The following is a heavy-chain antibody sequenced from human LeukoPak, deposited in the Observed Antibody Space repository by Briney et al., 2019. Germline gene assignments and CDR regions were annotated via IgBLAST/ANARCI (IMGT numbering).Heavy chain of an antibody. Sequence: PGGSLRLSCAASGFTFSSYSMNWVRQAPGKGLEWVSSISSSSYIYYADSVKGRFTISRDNAKNSLFLQMNSLRADDTAVYYCARGSYGDYGYWGQGTLVTVSS. CDR2: ISSSSYI. J-gene: IGHJ4*02. D-gene: IGHD4-17*01. CDR3: ARGSYGDYGY. CDR1: GFTFSSYS. V-gene: IGHV3-21*01.